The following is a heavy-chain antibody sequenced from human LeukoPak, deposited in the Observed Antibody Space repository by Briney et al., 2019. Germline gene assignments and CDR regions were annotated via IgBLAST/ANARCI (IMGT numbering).Heavy chain of an antibody. D-gene: IGHD4-17*01. J-gene: IGHJ4*02. CDR1: GYSFTSYW. Sequence: GESLKISCKCSGYSFTSYWIRWVRPMPGKGLEWMGRIDTSDSYTNYSPSFQGHVTISADKSISTAYLQWSSLKASDTAMYYCARHDYGDLPFFDYCGEETLVTASS. CDR2: IDTSDSYT. V-gene: IGHV5-10-1*01. CDR3: ARHDYGDLPFFDY.